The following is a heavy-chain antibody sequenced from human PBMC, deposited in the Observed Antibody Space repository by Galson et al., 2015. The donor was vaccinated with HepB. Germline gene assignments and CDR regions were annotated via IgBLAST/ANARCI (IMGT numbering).Heavy chain of an antibody. CDR3: FGAGGY. CDR2: IRGKPNNYAT. J-gene: IGHJ4*02. CDR1: GFTFSGSD. Sequence: SLRLSCAASGFTFSGSDVHWVRQASGKGLEWVGHIRGKPNNYATAYAASVKGRFTISRDDSETTAYLQMSTLRTEDTAVYYCFGAGGYWGQGTLVTVSS. V-gene: IGHV3-73*01. D-gene: IGHD3-3*01.